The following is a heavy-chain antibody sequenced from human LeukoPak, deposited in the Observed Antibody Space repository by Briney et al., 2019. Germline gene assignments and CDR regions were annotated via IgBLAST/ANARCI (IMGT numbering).Heavy chain of an antibody. CDR2: ISAYNGNT. V-gene: IGHV1-18*01. J-gene: IGHJ5*02. CDR1: GYTFTSYG. Sequence: EASVKVSCKASGYTFTSYGISWVRQAPGQGLEWMGWISAYNGNTNYAQKLQGRVTMTTDTSTSTAYMELRSLRSEDTAVYYCARDLDTRGYNWFDPWGQGTLVTVSS. CDR3: ARDLDTRGYNWFDP. D-gene: IGHD1-26*01.